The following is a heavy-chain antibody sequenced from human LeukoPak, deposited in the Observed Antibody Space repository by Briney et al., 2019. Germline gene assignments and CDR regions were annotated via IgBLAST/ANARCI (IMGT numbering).Heavy chain of an antibody. CDR3: AKDFGTSAWYPFDY. V-gene: IGHV3-23*01. D-gene: IGHD6-19*01. CDR1: GFTFSNYA. J-gene: IGHJ4*02. Sequence: GGSLRLSCAASGFTFSNYAMSWVRQAPGKGLEWVSVIDGSGGRTYYVDSVKGRFTISRDNSKNTLYLQMNSLRAEDTAVYYCAKDFGTSAWYPFDYWGQGSLVTVSP. CDR2: IDGSGGRT.